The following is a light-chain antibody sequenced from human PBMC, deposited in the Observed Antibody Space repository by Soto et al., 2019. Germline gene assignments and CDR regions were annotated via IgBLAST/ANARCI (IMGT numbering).Light chain of an antibody. CDR2: GAS. CDR1: QSVSNSY. Sequence: EIVFTQSPGTLSLSPGERATLSCRASQSVSNSYLAWYQQKPGQAPRLLIYGASSRATGIPDRFSGSGSGTDFTLTISRLEPEDFAVYYCQQYGSSPRTLGQGTKVEIK. V-gene: IGKV3-20*01. J-gene: IGKJ1*01. CDR3: QQYGSSPRT.